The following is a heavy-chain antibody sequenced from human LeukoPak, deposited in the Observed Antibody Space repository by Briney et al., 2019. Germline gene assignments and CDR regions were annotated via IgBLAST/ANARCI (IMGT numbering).Heavy chain of an antibody. CDR2: IYYSGST. Sequence: PSETLSLTCTVSGASISSYYWSWIRQPPGKGLEWIGYIYYSGSTNYNPSLKSRVTISVDTSKNQFSLKLSSVTAADTAVYYCARAVVGDYDAGYYFDYWGQGTLVTVSS. D-gene: IGHD4-17*01. CDR3: ARAVVGDYDAGYYFDY. CDR1: GASISSYY. J-gene: IGHJ4*02. V-gene: IGHV4-59*01.